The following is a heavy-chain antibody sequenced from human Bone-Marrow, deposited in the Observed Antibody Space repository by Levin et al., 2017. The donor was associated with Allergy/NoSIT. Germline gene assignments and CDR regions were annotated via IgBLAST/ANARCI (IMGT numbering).Heavy chain of an antibody. Sequence: GGSLRLSCAASGFTFSSYAMTWVRKAPGKGLEWVSSITGSGGSTYYADSVKGRFTISRDNSNNTLFLQMNSLRAEDTALYYCARGDAAGYCSGTTCYYYYAMDVWGQGTTVTVSS. V-gene: IGHV3-23*01. D-gene: IGHD2-15*01. CDR3: ARGDAAGYCSGTTCYYYYAMDV. CDR2: ITGSGGST. CDR1: GFTFSSYA. J-gene: IGHJ6*02.